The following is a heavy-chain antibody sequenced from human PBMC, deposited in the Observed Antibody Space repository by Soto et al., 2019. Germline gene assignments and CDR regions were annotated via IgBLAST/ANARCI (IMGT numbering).Heavy chain of an antibody. CDR1: GYTFTGYY. J-gene: IGHJ3*02. CDR2: INPNSGGT. CDR3: ARGMSPAADAFDI. D-gene: IGHD2-2*01. V-gene: IGHV1-2*04. Sequence: ASVKVSCKASGYTFTGYYMHWVRQAPGQGLEWMGWINPNSGGTNYAQKFQGWVTMTRDTSISTAYMELSRLRSDDTAVYYCARGMSPAADAFDIWVQAPMVNVSS.